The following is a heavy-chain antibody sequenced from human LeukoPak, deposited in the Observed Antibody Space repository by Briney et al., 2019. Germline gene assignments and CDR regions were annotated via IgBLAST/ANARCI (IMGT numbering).Heavy chain of an antibody. CDR2: IYPGDSDT. CDR3: ARHVRKVGDY. CDR1: GYRFAGYW. Sequence: GESLKISCKGSGYRFAGYWIGWVRQMPGKGLEWMGIIYPGDSDTRYSPSFQGQVTISVDKSISTAYLQWSSLKASDTAMYYCARHVRKVGDYWGQGTLVTVSS. J-gene: IGHJ4*02. V-gene: IGHV5-51*01. D-gene: IGHD1-26*01.